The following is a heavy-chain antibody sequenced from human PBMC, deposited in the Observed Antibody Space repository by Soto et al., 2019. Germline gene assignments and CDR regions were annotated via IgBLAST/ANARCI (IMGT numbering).Heavy chain of an antibody. CDR3: ARIDSSKGGMDV. CDR1: G. V-gene: IGHV5-10-1*01. Sequence: GGSRMSQMPGKGLEWRGRIDPSDSYTNYSPSFQGHVTISADKSISTAYLQWSSLKASDTAMYYCARIDSSKGGMDVWGQGTTVTVTS. D-gene: IGHD6-19*01. J-gene: IGHJ6*02. CDR2: IDPSDSYT.